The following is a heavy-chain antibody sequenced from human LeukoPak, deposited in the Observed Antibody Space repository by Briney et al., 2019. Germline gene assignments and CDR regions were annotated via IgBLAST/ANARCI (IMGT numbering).Heavy chain of an antibody. CDR3: TKDSDWAIDY. J-gene: IGHJ4*02. D-gene: IGHD6-19*01. CDR2: IKQDGSER. Sequence: GGSLRLSCAASGFTFSNSWMKWVRQAPGKGLEWVASIKQDGSERYYVDSVKGRFTISRDNAKNSLYLQINSLRAEDTAVYYCTKDSDWAIDYWGQGTLVIVSS. V-gene: IGHV3-7*03. CDR1: GFTFSNSW.